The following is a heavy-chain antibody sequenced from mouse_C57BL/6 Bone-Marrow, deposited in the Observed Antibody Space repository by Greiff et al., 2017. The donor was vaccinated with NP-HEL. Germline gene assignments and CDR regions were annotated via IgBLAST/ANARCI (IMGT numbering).Heavy chain of an antibody. CDR3: ARPELGRYFDD. V-gene: IGHV5-6*01. CDR2: ISSGGSYT. CDR1: GFTFSSYG. J-gene: IGHJ2*01. D-gene: IGHD4-1*01. Sequence: EVQVVESGGDLVKPGGSLKLSCAASGFTFSSYGMSWVRQTPDKRLEWVATISSGGSYTYYPDSLKGRFTISRDNAKNTLYLQMSSLKSEDTAMYYCARPELGRYFDDWGQGTTLTVSS.